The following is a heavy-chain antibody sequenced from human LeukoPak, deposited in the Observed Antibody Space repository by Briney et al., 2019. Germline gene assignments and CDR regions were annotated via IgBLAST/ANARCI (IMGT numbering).Heavy chain of an antibody. J-gene: IGHJ4*02. CDR3: ARDGSGYCGGDCYYFDY. V-gene: IGHV1-69*01. CDR1: GGTFSSYA. Sequence: SVKVSCKASGGTFSSYAISWVRQAPGQGLEWMGGIIPIFGTANYAQKFQGRVTITADESTSTAYMELSSLRSEDTAVDYCARDGSGYCGGDCYYFDYWGQGTLVTVSS. D-gene: IGHD2-21*01. CDR2: IIPIFGTA.